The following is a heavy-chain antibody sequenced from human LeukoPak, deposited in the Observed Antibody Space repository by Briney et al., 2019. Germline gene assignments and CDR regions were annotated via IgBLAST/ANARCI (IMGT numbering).Heavy chain of an antibody. J-gene: IGHJ3*02. CDR2: IYSGGST. CDR3: ARDREDYSGALDI. CDR1: GFTVSSNY. V-gene: IGHV3-53*04. D-gene: IGHD3-10*01. Sequence: PGGSLRLSCAASGFTVSSNYMSWVRQAPGKGLEWVSVIYSGGSTYYADSVKGRFTISRHNSKTTLYLQMNSLRAEDTAVYYCARDREDYSGALDIWGQGTMVTVSS.